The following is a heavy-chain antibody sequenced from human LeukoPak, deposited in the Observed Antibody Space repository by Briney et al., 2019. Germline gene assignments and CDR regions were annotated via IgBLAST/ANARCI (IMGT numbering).Heavy chain of an antibody. CDR1: GFTFSSYG. V-gene: IGHV3-33*01. D-gene: IGHD6-13*01. CDR3: ASDLGSSSWYYY. Sequence: GGSLRLSCAASGFTFSSYGMHWVRQAPGKGLEWLAVIWYDGSNKYYADSVKGRFTISRDNSKNTLYLQMNSLRAEDTAVYYCASDLGSSSWYYYWGQGTLVTVSS. J-gene: IGHJ4*02. CDR2: IWYDGSNK.